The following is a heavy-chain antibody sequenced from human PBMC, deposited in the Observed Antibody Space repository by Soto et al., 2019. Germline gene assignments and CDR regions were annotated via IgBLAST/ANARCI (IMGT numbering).Heavy chain of an antibody. D-gene: IGHD3-16*01. CDR1: GGSVSSGSYY. CDR3: ARGGSRDVGYFAY. Sequence: SETLSLTCTVSGGSVSSGSYYWSWIRQPPGKGLEWIGYIYYSGSTNYNPSLKSRVTISVDTSKNQFSLKLSSVTTADTAVYYCARGGSRDVGYFAYWGQGTLVTVSS. V-gene: IGHV4-61*01. J-gene: IGHJ4*02. CDR2: IYYSGST.